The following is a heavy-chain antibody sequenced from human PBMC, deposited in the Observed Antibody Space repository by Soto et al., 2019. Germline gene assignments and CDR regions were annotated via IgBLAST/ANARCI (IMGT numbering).Heavy chain of an antibody. Sequence: GGSLTLSCVASGFNFGTYAIHWVRQAPGKGLQWVALIAYDGINTYYADSVKGRSTISRDNSKNTLHLQMNSLRPEDTGVYFCARVTPGNNLFYFSGLDVWGQGTSVTVSS. J-gene: IGHJ6*02. CDR2: IAYDGINT. V-gene: IGHV3-30-3*01. D-gene: IGHD1-1*01. CDR3: ARVTPGNNLFYFSGLDV. CDR1: GFNFGTYA.